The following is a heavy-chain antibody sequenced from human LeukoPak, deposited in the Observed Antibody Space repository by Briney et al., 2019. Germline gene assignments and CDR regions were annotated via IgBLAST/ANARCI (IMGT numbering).Heavy chain of an antibody. CDR2: IYYTGIT. J-gene: IGHJ4*02. CDR1: GGSINSYF. D-gene: IGHD3-10*01. Sequence: SETLSLTCTVSGGSINSYFWSWIRQPPGKGLEWIGYIYYTGITDYNPSLKSRITISVDTSRNQFSLKLTSVSAAGTAVYYCARQGRSGTNLYRFDYWGPGTLVTVSS. V-gene: IGHV4-59*08. CDR3: ARQGRSGTNLYRFDY.